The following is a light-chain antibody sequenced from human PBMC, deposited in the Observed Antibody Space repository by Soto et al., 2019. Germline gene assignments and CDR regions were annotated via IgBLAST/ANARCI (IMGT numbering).Light chain of an antibody. V-gene: IGKV1-27*01. CDR3: QKYNSARWT. Sequence: DIQMTQSPSSLSESVGDRVTINCRASQGITNYLAWYQQKPGKVPKLLIYAASSLQSGVPSRFSGSGSGTDFTLTISSLQPEDVATYYCQKYNSARWTFGQGTKVEIK. J-gene: IGKJ1*01. CDR2: AAS. CDR1: QGITNY.